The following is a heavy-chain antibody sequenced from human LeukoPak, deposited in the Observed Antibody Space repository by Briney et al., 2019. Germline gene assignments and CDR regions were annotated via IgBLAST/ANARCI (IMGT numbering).Heavy chain of an antibody. V-gene: IGHV1-18*01. J-gene: IGHJ4*02. CDR2: ISAYNGNT. D-gene: IGHD4-11*01. CDR1: GYTFTSYD. CDR3: ARDLTTTFDY. Sequence: GASVEVSCKASGYTFTSYDINWVRQAPGQGLEWMGWISAYNGNTNYAQKLQGRVTMTTDTSTSTAYMELRSLRSDDTAVYYCARDLTTTFDYWGQGTLVTVSS.